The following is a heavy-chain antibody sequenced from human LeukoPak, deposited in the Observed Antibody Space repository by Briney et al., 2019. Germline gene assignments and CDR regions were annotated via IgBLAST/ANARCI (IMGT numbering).Heavy chain of an antibody. D-gene: IGHD5-18*01. J-gene: IGHJ6*02. Sequence: GASAKVSCKASGYTFTSYGISWVRQAPGQGLEWMGWISAYNGNTNYAQKLQGRVTMTTDTSTSTAYMELRSLRSDDTAVYYCARDRRGYSYGYSHYGMDVWGQGTTVTVSS. CDR2: ISAYNGNT. CDR3: ARDRRGYSYGYSHYGMDV. V-gene: IGHV1-18*01. CDR1: GYTFTSYG.